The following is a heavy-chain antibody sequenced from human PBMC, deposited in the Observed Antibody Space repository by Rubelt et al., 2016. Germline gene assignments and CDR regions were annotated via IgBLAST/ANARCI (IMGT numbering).Heavy chain of an antibody. CDR1: GFSLNNYY. J-gene: IGHJ4*02. D-gene: IGHD2/OR15-2a*01. CDR3: ATGRAGFYPDY. V-gene: IGHV1-69*06. Sequence: QVQLVQSGAEVKKPGASVKISCKASGFSLNNYYIHWVRQAPGQGLEWMGGIIPIFGTANYAQKFQGRVTMTEDTSTDTAYMELSSLRSEDTAVYYCATGRAGFYPDYWGQGTLVTVSS. CDR2: IIPIFGTA.